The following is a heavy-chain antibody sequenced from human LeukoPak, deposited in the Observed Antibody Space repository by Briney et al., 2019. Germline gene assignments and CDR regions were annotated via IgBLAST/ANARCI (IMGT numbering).Heavy chain of an antibody. CDR3: ARDHPNGLYFDY. CDR2: IYYTGNT. D-gene: IGHD2-8*01. Sequence: SETLSLTCTVSSGSITSGSISSNTYYWGWIRQPPGKGLEWIGSIYYTGNTYYNPSLKRRVTISVDTSKNQFSLKLSSVTAADTAVYYCARDHPNGLYFDYWGQGTLVTVSS. J-gene: IGHJ4*02. CDR1: SGSITSGSISSNTYY. V-gene: IGHV4-39*07.